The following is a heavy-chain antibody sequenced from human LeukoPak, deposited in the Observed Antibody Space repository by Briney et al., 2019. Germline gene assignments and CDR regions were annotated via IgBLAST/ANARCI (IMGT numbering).Heavy chain of an antibody. CDR3: ARDRGLMGTFDY. CDR2: IYYSGST. J-gene: IGHJ4*02. Sequence: SETLSLTCTVSGGSISSYYWSWIRQPPGKGLEWIGYIYYSGSTNYNPSLKSRVTISVDTSKNQFSLKLSSVTAADTAVYYCARDRGLMGTFDYWGQGTLVTVSS. V-gene: IGHV4-59*01. D-gene: IGHD2-8*01. CDR1: GGSISSYY.